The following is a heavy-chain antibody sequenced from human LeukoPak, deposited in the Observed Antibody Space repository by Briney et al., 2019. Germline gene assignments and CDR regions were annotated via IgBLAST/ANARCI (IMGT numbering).Heavy chain of an antibody. J-gene: IGHJ4*02. D-gene: IGHD6-19*01. CDR2: IKQDGSDR. Sequence: GGSLRLSCAASGVTFSDYWMSWVRQAPGTGLEWVAQIKQDGSDRNYVTSVRGRFTISRDNAESSLYLQMNSLRVEDTAVYYCVRNLAVAGTCFDSWGQGTLVTVSS. CDR1: GVTFSDYW. CDR3: VRNLAVAGTCFDS. V-gene: IGHV3-7*03.